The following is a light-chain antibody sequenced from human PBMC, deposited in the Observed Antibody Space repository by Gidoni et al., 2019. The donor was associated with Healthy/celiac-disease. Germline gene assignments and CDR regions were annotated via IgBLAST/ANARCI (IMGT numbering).Light chain of an antibody. V-gene: IGLV3-21*03. CDR2: DDR. J-gene: IGLJ2*01. CDR3: QVWDSKVV. Sequence: SYVLTQPPSVSVAPGKTARITCGGNNIGSKSVHWYQQKPGQAPVLVVYDDRDRPSGIPERFSGSNSGNTATLTISRVEAGDEADYSCQVWDSKVVFGGGTKLTVL. CDR1: NIGSKS.